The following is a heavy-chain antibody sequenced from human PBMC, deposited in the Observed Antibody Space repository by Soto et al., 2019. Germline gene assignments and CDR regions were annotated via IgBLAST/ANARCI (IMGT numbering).Heavy chain of an antibody. J-gene: IGHJ6*02. CDR3: ARDNSSSWVYYGMDV. CDR1: GFIFSSYG. Sequence: PGGSLRLSCAASGFIFSSYGMHWVRQAPGKGLEWVAVIWYDGSNKYYADSVKGRFTISRDNSKNTLYLQMNSLRAEDTAVYYCARDNSSSWVYYGMDVWGQGTTVTVSS. V-gene: IGHV3-33*01. CDR2: IWYDGSNK. D-gene: IGHD6-6*01.